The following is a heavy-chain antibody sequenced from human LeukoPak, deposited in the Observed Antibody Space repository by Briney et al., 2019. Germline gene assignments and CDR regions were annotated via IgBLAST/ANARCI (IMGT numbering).Heavy chain of an antibody. CDR2: IHTSGGT. CDR3: ARHVKIAAATYYRWFGP. V-gene: IGHV4-4*09. J-gene: IGHJ5*02. CDR1: GGSISDYY. D-gene: IGHD6-25*01. Sequence: SETLSLTCTVSGGSISDYYWRWIRQPPRRGLEWIAYIHTSGGTNYNPPLKSRVVVSVDTSKNQFSLKLSSVTAADSASYYRARHVKIAAATYYRWFGPWGQGTLVTVSS.